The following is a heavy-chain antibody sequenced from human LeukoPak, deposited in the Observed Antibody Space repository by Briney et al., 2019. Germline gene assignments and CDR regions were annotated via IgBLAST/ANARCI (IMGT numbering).Heavy chain of an antibody. Sequence: ASVKVSCKASGYTFTVYYMHWVRQAPGQGLEWMGWINPNSGGTNYAQKFQGRVTMTRDTSISTAYMELSSLRAEDTAVYYCARGLSGLRYFDWLGSPYYYYMDVWGKGTTVTVSS. CDR2: INPNSGGT. V-gene: IGHV1-2*02. J-gene: IGHJ6*03. CDR1: GYTFTVYY. CDR3: ARGLSGLRYFDWLGSPYYYYMDV. D-gene: IGHD3-9*01.